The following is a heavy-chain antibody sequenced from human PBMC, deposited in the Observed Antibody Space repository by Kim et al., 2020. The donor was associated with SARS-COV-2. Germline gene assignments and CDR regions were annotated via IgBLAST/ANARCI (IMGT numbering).Heavy chain of an antibody. CDR3: ARDRRYSSGWYPVY. V-gene: IGHV3-30-3*01. D-gene: IGHD6-19*01. CDR2: ISYDGSNK. CDR1: GFTFSSYA. J-gene: IGHJ4*02. Sequence: GGSLRLSCAASGFTFSSYAMHWVRQAPGKGLEWVAVISYDGSNKYYADSVKGRFTISRDNSKNTLYLQMNSLRAEDTAVYYCARDRRYSSGWYPVYWGQGTLVTVSS.